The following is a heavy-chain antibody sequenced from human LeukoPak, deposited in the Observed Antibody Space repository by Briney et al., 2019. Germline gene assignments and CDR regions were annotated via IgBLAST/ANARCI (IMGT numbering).Heavy chain of an antibody. J-gene: IGHJ3*02. CDR1: GFTFSSYA. D-gene: IGHD2-2*01. V-gene: IGHV3-7*01. CDR2: IKQDGSEK. CDR3: ARVAPGYCSSTSCYPIWAFDI. Sequence: PGGSLRLSCAASGFTFSSYAMHWVRQAPGKGLEWVAKIKQDGSEKYYVDSVKGRFTISRDNAKNSLYLQMNSLRAEDTAVYYCARVAPGYCSSTSCYPIWAFDIWGQGTMVTVSS.